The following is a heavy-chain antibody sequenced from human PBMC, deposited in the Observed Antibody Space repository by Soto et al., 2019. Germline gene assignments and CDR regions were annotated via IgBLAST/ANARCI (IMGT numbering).Heavy chain of an antibody. CDR3: ARGGFGTSSYGMDV. J-gene: IGHJ6*02. CDR1: GYTFTSYG. D-gene: IGHD2-2*01. Sequence: ASVKVSCKASGYTFTSYGISWVRQAPGQGLEWMGWISAYNDNTNYAQKLQGRVTMTTDTSTSTAYMELRSLRSDDTAVYHCARGGFGTSSYGMDVWGQGTTVTVSS. CDR2: ISAYNDNT. V-gene: IGHV1-18*01.